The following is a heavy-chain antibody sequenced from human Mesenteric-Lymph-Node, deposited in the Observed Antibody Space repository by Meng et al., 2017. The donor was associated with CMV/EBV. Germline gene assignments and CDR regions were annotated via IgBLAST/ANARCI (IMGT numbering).Heavy chain of an antibody. CDR1: GGSFSAYY. V-gene: IGHV4-34*01. J-gene: IGHJ4*02. D-gene: IGHD1-14*01. Sequence: QVQLQQWGAGLLKPSETLSLTCAVYGGSFSAYYWSWIRQPPGKGLEWIGEINHNGSTNYNPSLKSRITISVDTSKIQFSLKLTSVTAADTAVYFCASLAPLNNTKDKIPSGYWGQGTLVTVSS. CDR2: INHNGST. CDR3: ASLAPLNNTKDKIPSGY.